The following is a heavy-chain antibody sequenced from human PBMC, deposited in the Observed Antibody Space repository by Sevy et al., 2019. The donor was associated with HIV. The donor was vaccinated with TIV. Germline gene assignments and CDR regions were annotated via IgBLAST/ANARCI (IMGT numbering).Heavy chain of an antibody. CDR2: IKSKTDGGTT. CDR1: GFTFSNAW. J-gene: IGHJ6*03. D-gene: IGHD1-26*01. Sequence: GGSLRLSCAASGFTFSNAWMSWVRQAPGKGLEWVGRIKSKTDGGTTDYAAPVKGRFTISRDDSKNTLYLQMNSLKTEDTDVYYCTTGGGSYWDYYYYMDVWGKGTTVTVSS. V-gene: IGHV3-15*01. CDR3: TTGGGSYWDYYYYMDV.